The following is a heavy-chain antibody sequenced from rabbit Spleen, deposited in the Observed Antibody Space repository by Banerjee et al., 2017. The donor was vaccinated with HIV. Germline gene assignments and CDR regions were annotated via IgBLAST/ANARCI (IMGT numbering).Heavy chain of an antibody. D-gene: IGHD1-1*01. CDR2: IYGDSSGST. V-gene: IGHV1S40*01. CDR3: ARDLPDIIGWNFGF. CDR1: GFSFSSSYY. J-gene: IGHJ3*01. Sequence: QSLEESGGDLVKPGASLTLTCTASGFSFSSSYYMCWVRQAPGKGLECIACIYGDSSGSTWYASWAKGRFTISKTSSTTVTLQMTSLTAADTATYFCARDLPDIIGWNFGFWGQGTLVTVS.